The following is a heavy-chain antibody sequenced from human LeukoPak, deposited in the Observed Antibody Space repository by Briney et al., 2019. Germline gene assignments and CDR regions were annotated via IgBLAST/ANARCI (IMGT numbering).Heavy chain of an antibody. CDR3: ARVETTLRYFDY. V-gene: IGHV4-34*01. Sequence: PSETLSLTCAVYGGSFSGYYWSWIRQPPGKGLEWIGETNHSGSTNYNPSLKSRVTISVDTSKNQFSLKLSSVTAADTAVYYCARVETTLRYFDYWGQGRLVTVSS. J-gene: IGHJ4*02. CDR2: TNHSGST. D-gene: IGHD4-11*01. CDR1: GGSFSGYY.